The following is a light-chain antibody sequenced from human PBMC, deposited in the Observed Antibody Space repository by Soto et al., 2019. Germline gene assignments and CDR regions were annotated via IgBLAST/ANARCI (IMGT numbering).Light chain of an antibody. J-gene: IGLJ3*02. CDR3: SSYTTSSTLAV. CDR2: DVS. V-gene: IGLV2-14*01. CDR1: SSDVGGHNY. Sequence: QPVLTQPASVSGSPGQSITISCTGTSSDVGGHNYVSWYQQHPGKAPKLMIYDVSNRPSGVSNRFSGSKSGNTASLTISGLQAEDEADYYCSSYTTSSTLAVFGGGTKLTVL.